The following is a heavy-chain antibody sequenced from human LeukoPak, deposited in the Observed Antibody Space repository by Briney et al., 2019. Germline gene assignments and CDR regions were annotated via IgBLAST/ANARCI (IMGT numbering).Heavy chain of an antibody. V-gene: IGHV4-39*01. Sequence: SETLSLTCSVSGVSVNSRSFYWNWVRQPPGKGLEWIGRVYSSGNVYQSPSLQSRAAISVDASNNSFSLTLKPVTAADTAVYFCVRGAMVSKPGDFWGQGTLVIVSS. D-gene: IGHD2/OR15-2a*01. CDR1: GVSVNSRSFY. J-gene: IGHJ4*02. CDR2: VYSSGNV. CDR3: VRGAMVSKPGDF.